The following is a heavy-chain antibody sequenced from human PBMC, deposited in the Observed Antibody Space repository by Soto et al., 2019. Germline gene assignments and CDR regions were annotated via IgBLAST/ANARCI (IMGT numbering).Heavy chain of an antibody. CDR2: ISSSSSTI. J-gene: IGHJ6*03. Sequence: PGGSLRLSCAASGFTFSSYSMNWVRQAPGKGLEWVSYISSSSSTIYYADSVKGRFTISRDNAKNSLYLQMNSLRAEDTAVYYCAFYGDYPYYYYYMDVWGKGTTVTVSS. V-gene: IGHV3-48*01. CDR3: AFYGDYPYYYYYMDV. CDR1: GFTFSSYS. D-gene: IGHD4-17*01.